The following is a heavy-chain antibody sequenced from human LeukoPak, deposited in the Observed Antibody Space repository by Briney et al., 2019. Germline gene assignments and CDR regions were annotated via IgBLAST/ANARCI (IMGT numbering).Heavy chain of an antibody. CDR3: ARLRDGYNYGYFDF. J-gene: IGHJ4*02. CDR2: IYYSGTT. Sequence: SETLSLTCTVSGDSISRSSYYWGWIRQPPGKGLEWIGNIYYSGTTYHNPSLQSRVTISVDTSKNQFSLKLSSVTAADTAVYYCARLRDGYNYGYFDFWGQGTLVTVSS. D-gene: IGHD5-24*01. CDR1: GDSISRSSYY. V-gene: IGHV4-39*01.